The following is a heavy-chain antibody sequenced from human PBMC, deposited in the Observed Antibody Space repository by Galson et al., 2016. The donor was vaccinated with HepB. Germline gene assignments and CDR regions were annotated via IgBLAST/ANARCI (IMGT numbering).Heavy chain of an antibody. J-gene: IGHJ4*02. CDR1: GYYFTNNW. CDR3: ARHRSGIAAD. V-gene: IGHV5-51*01. CDR2: IYPGDSDT. D-gene: IGHD6-13*01. Sequence: QSGAEVKKPGESLKISCKGSGYYFTNNWIGWVRQMPGKGLEWMGIIYPGDSDTRYSPSFQGRVTISADNSISTAYLQWSSLEASDTAMYYCARHRSGIAADWGQGTLVTVSS.